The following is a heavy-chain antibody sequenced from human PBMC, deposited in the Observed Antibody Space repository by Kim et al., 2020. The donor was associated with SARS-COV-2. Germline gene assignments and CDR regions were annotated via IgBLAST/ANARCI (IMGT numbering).Heavy chain of an antibody. V-gene: IGHV3-74*01. D-gene: IGHD2-21*01. CDR2: INEDGRTI. CDR3: SRDTFAPEDH. Sequence: GGSLRLSCAASGFSVRNYWMHWVRQAPGKGLEWVSRINEDGRTITYADSVKGRFTISRDSARNTLFLQMNGLRAEDTAVYYCSRDTFAPEDHWGQGILVT. J-gene: IGHJ4*02. CDR1: GFSVRNYW.